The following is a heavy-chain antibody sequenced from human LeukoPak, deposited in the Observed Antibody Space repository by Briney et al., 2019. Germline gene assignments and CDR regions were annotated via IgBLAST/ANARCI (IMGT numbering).Heavy chain of an antibody. V-gene: IGHV3-48*04. J-gene: IGHJ6*03. Sequence: GGSLRLSCAASGFTFSSYSMNWVRQAPGEGLEWVSYISSLSGTIYYADSVKGRFTVSRDNAKNSLYLQMNSLRAEDTALFYCARERVTTDNYYYMDVWGKGTTVTVSS. D-gene: IGHD1-26*01. CDR2: ISSLSGTI. CDR1: GFTFSSYS. CDR3: ARERVTTDNYYYMDV.